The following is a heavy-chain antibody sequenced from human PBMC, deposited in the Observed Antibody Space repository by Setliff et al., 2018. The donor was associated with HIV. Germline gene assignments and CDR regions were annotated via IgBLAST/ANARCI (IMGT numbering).Heavy chain of an antibody. CDR3: ATDPGYSSTWYSESFQH. CDR2: FDPEDGET. CDR1: GYTLTELS. D-gene: IGHD6-13*01. V-gene: IGHV1-24*01. Sequence: ASVKVSCKISGYTLTELSIHWVRQAPGKGLEWMANFDPEDGETFYAQKFQGRLTMTEDTSTDTAYMEPSSLRPDDTAMYYCATDPGYSSTWYSESFQHWGQGTVVTVSS. J-gene: IGHJ1*01.